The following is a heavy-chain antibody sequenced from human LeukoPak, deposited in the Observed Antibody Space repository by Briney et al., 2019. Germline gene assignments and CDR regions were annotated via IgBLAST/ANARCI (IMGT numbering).Heavy chain of an antibody. V-gene: IGHV3-74*01. CDR3: ARDGVRGSYDHSHFDY. D-gene: IGHD3-22*01. CDR1: GFTFSSYW. J-gene: IGHJ4*02. CDR2: IASDGSST. Sequence: GGSLRLSCAASGFTFSSYWMNWVRQAPGKGLVWVSRIASDGSSTTYTDSVKGRFIISRDSAKNSLFLQMSSLRVEDTAVYYCARDGVRGSYDHSHFDYWGQGILVTVAS.